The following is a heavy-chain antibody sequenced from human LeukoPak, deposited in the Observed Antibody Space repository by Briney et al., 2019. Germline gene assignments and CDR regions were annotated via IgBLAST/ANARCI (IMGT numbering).Heavy chain of an antibody. CDR1: GFTLSSYA. Sequence: GGSLRLSCAASGFTLSSYAMSWVRQAPGKGLEWVSLISGNAESTYYADSVKGRFTISRDITKNTLYLQMNSLRAEDTAVYYCAKDGLQFSEWLPPLGYWGQGTLVTVSS. D-gene: IGHD3-3*01. J-gene: IGHJ4*02. CDR2: ISGNAEST. V-gene: IGHV3-23*01. CDR3: AKDGLQFSEWLPPLGY.